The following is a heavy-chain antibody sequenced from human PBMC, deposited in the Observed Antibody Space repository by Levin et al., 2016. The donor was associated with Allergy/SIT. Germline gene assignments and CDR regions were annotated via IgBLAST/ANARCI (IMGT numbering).Heavy chain of an antibody. CDR1: GGTFSSYA. CDR2: IIPIFGTA. CDR3: ARDYGGYDYRRGHFDY. V-gene: IGHV1-69*13. D-gene: IGHD5-12*01. Sequence: SVKVSCKASGGTFSSYAISWVRQAPGQGLEWMGGIIPIFGTANYAQKFQGRVTITADESTSTAYMELSSLRSEDTAVYYCARDYGGYDYRRGHFDYWGQGTLVTVSS. J-gene: IGHJ4*02.